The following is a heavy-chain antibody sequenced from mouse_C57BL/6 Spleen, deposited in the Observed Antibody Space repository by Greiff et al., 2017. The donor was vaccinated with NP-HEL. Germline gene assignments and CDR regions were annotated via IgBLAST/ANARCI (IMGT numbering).Heavy chain of an antibody. V-gene: IGHV1-80*01. CDR2: IYPGDGDT. J-gene: IGHJ2*01. Sequence: VQLQQSGAELVKPGASVKISCKASGYAFSSYWMNWVKQRPGKGLEWIGQIYPGDGDTNYNGKFKGKATLTADKSSSTAYMQLSSLTSEDSAVYFCARTLITTVVDYFDYWGQGTTLTVSS. CDR1: GYAFSSYW. CDR3: ARTLITTVVDYFDY. D-gene: IGHD1-1*01.